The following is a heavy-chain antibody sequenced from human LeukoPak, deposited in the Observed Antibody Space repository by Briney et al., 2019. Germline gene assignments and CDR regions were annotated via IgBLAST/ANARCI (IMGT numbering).Heavy chain of an antibody. D-gene: IGHD2-2*02. Sequence: SETLSLTCTVSGGSVSYYYWTWIRQPPGKGLECLGSISYTGNTDHNASLKSRVSISIDTSRNQSSLKLASVTAADTAVYYCARGVVVVPAAILYYYYYMDVWGKGTTVTVSS. CDR2: ISYTGNT. CDR3: ARGVVVVPAAILYYYYYMDV. V-gene: IGHV4-59*02. CDR1: GGSVSYYY. J-gene: IGHJ6*03.